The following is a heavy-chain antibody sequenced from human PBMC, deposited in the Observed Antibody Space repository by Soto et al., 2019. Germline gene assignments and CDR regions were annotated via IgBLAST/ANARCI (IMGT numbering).Heavy chain of an antibody. CDR1: GFTFSRHG. Sequence: WGSLRLSCVAFGFTFSRHGFSCCRQSPCKWREWVSTINPSGDSTFYADSVKGRFTISRDNSKNTVYLQMNSLSVGDTAVYLCAKVDVSTAGSFDYWGQGALVTVSS. CDR3: AKVDVSTAGSFDY. CDR2: INPSGDST. D-gene: IGHD6-13*01. J-gene: IGHJ4*02. V-gene: IGHV3-23*01.